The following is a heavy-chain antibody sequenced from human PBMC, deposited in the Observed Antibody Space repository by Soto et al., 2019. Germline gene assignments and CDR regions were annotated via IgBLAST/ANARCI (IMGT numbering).Heavy chain of an antibody. CDR2: TRKKSEGYTT. V-gene: IGHV3-72*01. CDR3: VGESFYDLDD. CDR1: GFTLSDHH. Sequence: EVQLVESGGGLVQPGGSLRLSCEVSGFTLSDHHMNWVRRAPGKGLEWLGRTRKKSEGYTTEYAASVSGRFTLSRDDSKNSVFLQMNSLKTEDTAVYYCVGESFYDLDDWGQGTLVTVSS. D-gene: IGHD3-16*01. J-gene: IGHJ4*02.